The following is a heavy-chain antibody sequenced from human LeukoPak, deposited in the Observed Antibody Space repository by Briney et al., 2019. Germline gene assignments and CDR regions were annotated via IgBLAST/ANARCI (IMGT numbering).Heavy chain of an antibody. CDR3: AGPNTNSRFAY. CDR1: GGSVSSTTYY. J-gene: IGHJ4*02. D-gene: IGHD2-8*01. CDR2: IYRSGDT. V-gene: IGHV4-39*01. Sequence: SQTLSLTCTVSGGSVSSTTYYWGWIRQPPGKGLEWIGSIYRSGDTYYNPSLESRVTMSVDTFTNQFSLRLTSVTAADTAVYFCAGPNTNSRFAYWGQGTLVTVSS.